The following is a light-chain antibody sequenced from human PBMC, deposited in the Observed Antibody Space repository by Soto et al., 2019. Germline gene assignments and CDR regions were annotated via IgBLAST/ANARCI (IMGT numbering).Light chain of an antibody. CDR3: QQYDGSPPYT. Sequence: VLTQSPGTLSLSPGERATISCRARQSISSYYLAWYQHKPGQAPRLLMNGASSRATGIPHRFSGSGSGTDFTFTITRLQPEDCGVYYCQQYDGSPPYTFGQGTRLEIK. V-gene: IGKV3-20*01. CDR2: GAS. J-gene: IGKJ2*01. CDR1: QSISSYY.